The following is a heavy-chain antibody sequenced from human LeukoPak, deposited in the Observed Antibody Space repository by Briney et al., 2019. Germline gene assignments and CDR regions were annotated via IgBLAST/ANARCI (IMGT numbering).Heavy chain of an antibody. CDR1: GGSISSYY. CDR3: ARSIAAAGPGDAFDY. Sequence: SETLSLTCTVSGGSISSYYWSWIRQPPGKGLEWIGEINHSGSTNYNPSLKSRVTISVDTSKNQFSLKLSSVTAADTAVYYCARSIAAAGPGDAFDYWGQGTLVTVSS. D-gene: IGHD6-13*01. J-gene: IGHJ4*02. V-gene: IGHV4-34*01. CDR2: INHSGST.